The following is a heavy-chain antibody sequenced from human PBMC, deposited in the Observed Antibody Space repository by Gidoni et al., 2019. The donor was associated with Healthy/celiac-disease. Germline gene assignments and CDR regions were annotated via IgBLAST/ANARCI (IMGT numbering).Heavy chain of an antibody. Sequence: QVQLQQWGAGLLKPSETLSLTCAVYGGSFSGYYWSWFRQPPGKGLEWIGEINHSGSTNSNPSLKSRVTISVDTSKNQFSLKLSSVTAADTAVYYCARGSTMVVVVIGAYYFDYWGQGTLVTVSS. CDR2: INHSGST. CDR1: GGSFSGYY. V-gene: IGHV4-34*01. CDR3: ARGSTMVVVVIGAYYFDY. J-gene: IGHJ4*02. D-gene: IGHD3-22*01.